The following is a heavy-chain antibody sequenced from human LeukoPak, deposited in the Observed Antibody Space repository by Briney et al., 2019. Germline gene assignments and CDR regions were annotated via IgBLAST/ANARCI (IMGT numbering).Heavy chain of an antibody. V-gene: IGHV1-18*04. D-gene: IGHD3-10*01. CDR1: GYTFTSYS. CDR3: ARTKSLWFGGTLDV. J-gene: IGHJ6*04. CDR2: ISAYKGNI. Sequence: ASVKVSCKTSGYTFTSYSISWVRQGPGQGLEWMALISAYKGNISYAQKVQGRVTVTTDTSTSTVYMERRSLRYDDTAVYYCARTKSLWFGGTLDVWGNGTTVTVSS.